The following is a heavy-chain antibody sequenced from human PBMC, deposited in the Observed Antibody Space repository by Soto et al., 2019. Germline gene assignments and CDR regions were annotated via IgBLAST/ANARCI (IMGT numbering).Heavy chain of an antibody. CDR3: ARAISGYVS. V-gene: IGHV1-8*01. Sequence: ASVKVSCKASGYTFTSYDINWVRQAAGQGLEWMGWMNPNIGNTSYAQKFQGRVTITWDTSANTAYMDLSSLRSEDTAIYYCARAISGYVSWGQGTLVTVSS. D-gene: IGHD5-12*01. CDR1: GYTFTSYD. CDR2: MNPNIGNT. J-gene: IGHJ5*02.